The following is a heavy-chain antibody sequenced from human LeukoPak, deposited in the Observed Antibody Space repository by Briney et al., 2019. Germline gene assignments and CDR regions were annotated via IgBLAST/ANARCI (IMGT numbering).Heavy chain of an antibody. CDR3: ATPPACSGGSCYSSPGGYYYYGMDV. V-gene: IGHV1-69*04. CDR1: GGTFSSYV. Sequence: SVKVSCKASGGTFSSYVISWVRQAPGQGLEWMGRIIPILGIANYAQKFQGRVTITADKSTSTAYMELSSLRSEDTAVYYCATPPACSGGSCYSSPGGYYYYGMDVWGQGTTVTVSS. CDR2: IIPILGIA. J-gene: IGHJ6*02. D-gene: IGHD2-15*01.